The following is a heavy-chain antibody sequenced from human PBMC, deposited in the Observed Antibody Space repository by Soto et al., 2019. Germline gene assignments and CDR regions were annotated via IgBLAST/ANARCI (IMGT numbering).Heavy chain of an antibody. CDR1: GGSVSSGCCY. D-gene: IGHD4-17*01. J-gene: IGHJ6*02. V-gene: IGHV4-61*03. Sequence: SETLSLTCTVFGGSVSSGCCYWIWKKQPPGKGLEWVGYIYYSENTNYNPPLKSRLTISVDTSKNHFSLKLSSVTAADTAVYYCAIDNYGDYSFRYRYGMDVCGQGTT. CDR3: AIDNYGDYSFRYRYGMDV. CDR2: IYYSENT.